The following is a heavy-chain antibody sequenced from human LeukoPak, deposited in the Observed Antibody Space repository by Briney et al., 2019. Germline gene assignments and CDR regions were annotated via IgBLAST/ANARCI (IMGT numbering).Heavy chain of an antibody. CDR3: AKGVAAGYCSGGSCPTYYFDY. Sequence: PGGSLRLSCAASGFTFSSYGMHWVRQAPGKGLEWVAVISYDGSNKYYADSVEGRFTISRDNSKNTLYLQMNSLRAEDTAVYYCAKGVAAGYCSGGSCPTYYFDYWGQGTLVTVSS. CDR2: ISYDGSNK. D-gene: IGHD2-15*01. CDR1: GFTFSSYG. V-gene: IGHV3-30*18. J-gene: IGHJ4*02.